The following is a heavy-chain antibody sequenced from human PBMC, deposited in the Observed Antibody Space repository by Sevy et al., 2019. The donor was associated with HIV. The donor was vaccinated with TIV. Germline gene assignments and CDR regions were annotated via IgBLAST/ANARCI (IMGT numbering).Heavy chain of an antibody. CDR1: GFTFSSYS. CDR2: ISSSSSYI. V-gene: IGHV3-21*01. CDR3: ARSYCSGGSCYPYYFDY. J-gene: IGHJ4*02. Sequence: GGSLRLSCAASGFTFSSYSMNWVRQAPGKGLEWVSSISSSSSYIYYADSVKGRFTISRDNAKNSLYLQMNSLRAEDKAVYYCARSYCSGGSCYPYYFDYWGQGTLVTVSS. D-gene: IGHD2-15*01.